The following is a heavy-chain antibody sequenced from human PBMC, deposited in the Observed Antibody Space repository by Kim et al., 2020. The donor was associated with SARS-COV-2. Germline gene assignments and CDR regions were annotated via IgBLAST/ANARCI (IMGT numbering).Heavy chain of an antibody. CDR1: GFTFSDYW. J-gene: IGHJ6*02. CDR2: VNQDESER. Sequence: GGSLRLSCTGSGFTFSDYWMTWIRQAPGKGPEWVANVNQDESERYYAASVKGRFIISRDKTKNSLYLEMNSLRVDDTHVYFCPRDGRYCSGARCRDYGLDVWGQGTTVTV. CDR3: PRDGRYCSGARCRDYGLDV. D-gene: IGHD2-15*01. V-gene: IGHV3-7*01.